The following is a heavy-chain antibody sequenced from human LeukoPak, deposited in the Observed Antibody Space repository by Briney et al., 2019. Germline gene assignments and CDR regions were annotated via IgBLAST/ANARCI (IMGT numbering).Heavy chain of an antibody. D-gene: IGHD3-10*01. J-gene: IGHJ4*02. CDR2: IYYSGST. CDR1: GGSLSSYY. CDR3: ARATHYGSGTFDY. Sequence: SETLSLTFTVSGGSLSSYYWSWIRQPPGKGLEWIGYIYYSGSTNYNPSLKSRVTLSVDTSKNQFSLKLSSVTAADTAVYYCARATHYGSGTFDYWGQGTLVTVSS. V-gene: IGHV4-59*01.